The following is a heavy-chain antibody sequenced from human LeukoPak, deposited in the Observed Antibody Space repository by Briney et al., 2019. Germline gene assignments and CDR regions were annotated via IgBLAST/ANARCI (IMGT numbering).Heavy chain of an antibody. J-gene: IGHJ4*02. CDR3: ARDEYSSGTRVFDY. D-gene: IGHD6-19*01. V-gene: IGHV1-2*02. Sequence: ASVKVSCKASGYTFTDYYMHWVRQAPGQGFEWMGWINPDSGGTNYAQKFQGRVTMTRDTSISTAYMELSRLRSDDTAVYYCARDEYSSGTRVFDYWGQGTLVTVSS. CDR1: GYTFTDYY. CDR2: INPDSGGT.